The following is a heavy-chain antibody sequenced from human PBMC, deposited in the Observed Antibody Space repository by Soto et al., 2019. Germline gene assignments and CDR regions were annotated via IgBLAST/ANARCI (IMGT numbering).Heavy chain of an antibody. Sequence: QVQLVESGGGVVQPGRSLRLSCAASGFTFSSYGMHWLRQAPGKGLEWVALISFDGGDKHYADSVKGRFSISRDNVKNSLYLQMNSLRAEDTAVYYCARTHDANSAGAFDRWGLGTLVTVSS. CDR2: ISFDGGDK. CDR1: GFTFSSYG. D-gene: IGHD1-26*01. CDR3: ARTHDANSAGAFDR. J-gene: IGHJ4*02. V-gene: IGHV3-30*13.